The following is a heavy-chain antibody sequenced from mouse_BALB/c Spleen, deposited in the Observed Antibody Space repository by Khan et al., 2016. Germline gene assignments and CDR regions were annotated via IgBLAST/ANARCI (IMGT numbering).Heavy chain of an antibody. CDR1: GYSITSDYA. CDR3: ARYYYGSSYFDY. J-gene: IGHJ2*01. CDR2: ISYSGST. Sequence: EVQLQESGPGLVKPSQSLSLTCTVTGYSITSDYAWNWIRQFPGNKLEWMGYISYSGSTSYNPSLKSRISITRDTSKKQFFLQLNSVTTEDTATYYCARYYYGSSYFDYWGQGTTLTVSS. V-gene: IGHV3-2*02. D-gene: IGHD1-1*01.